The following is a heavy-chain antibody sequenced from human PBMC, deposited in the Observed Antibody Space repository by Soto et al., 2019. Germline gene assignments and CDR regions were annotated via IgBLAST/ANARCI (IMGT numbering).Heavy chain of an antibody. J-gene: IGHJ4*02. Sequence: PSETLSLTCTVSGGSVSSGSYYWSWIRQPPGKGLEWIGYIYYSGSTNYNPSLKSRVTISVDTSKNQFSLKLSSVTAADTAVYYCARLSTTVTTWLDYWGQGTLVTVSS. CDR1: GGSVSSGSYY. V-gene: IGHV4-61*01. D-gene: IGHD4-17*01. CDR3: ARLSTTVTTWLDY. CDR2: IYYSGST.